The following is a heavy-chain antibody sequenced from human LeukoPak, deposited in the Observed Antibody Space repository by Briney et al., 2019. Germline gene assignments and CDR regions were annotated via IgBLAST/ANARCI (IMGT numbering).Heavy chain of an antibody. CDR1: GFTFSSYD. CDR3: ARAHGGVNFWSGYFLYYFDY. Sequence: GSLRLSCAASGFTFSSYDMRWVRQPPGKGLEWIGEINHSGSTNYNPSLKSRVTVSVDTSKNQFSLKLSSVTAADTAVYYCARAHGGVNFWSGYFLYYFDYWGQGTLVTVSS. CDR2: INHSGST. J-gene: IGHJ4*02. D-gene: IGHD3-3*01. V-gene: IGHV4-34*01.